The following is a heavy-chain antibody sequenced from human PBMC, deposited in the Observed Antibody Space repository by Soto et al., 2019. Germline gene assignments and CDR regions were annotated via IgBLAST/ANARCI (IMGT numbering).Heavy chain of an antibody. V-gene: IGHV1-69*13. CDR2: IFPIFGTI. CDR1: GGTFCRYA. D-gene: IGHD2-2*01. Sequence: SVKISSKASGGTFCRYAIRWVRQAPGQGLEWMGGIFPIFGTITNAQKFQGRATITADETTSTAYTELNSLRSEDTAVYNCERPSPPIDPESSLDYWGQGTLVTVSS. J-gene: IGHJ4*02. CDR3: ERPSPPIDPESSLDY.